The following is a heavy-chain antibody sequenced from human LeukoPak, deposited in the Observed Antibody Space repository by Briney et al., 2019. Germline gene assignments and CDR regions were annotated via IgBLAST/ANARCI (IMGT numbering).Heavy chain of an antibody. Sequence: SVKVSCKASGGTFSSYAISWVRQAPGQGLEWMGGIIPIFGTANYAQKFQGRVTITADESTSTAYMELSSLRSEDTAVYYCARVEGIAVAGTLDYWGQETLVTVPS. V-gene: IGHV1-69*13. J-gene: IGHJ4*02. CDR1: GGTFSSYA. CDR3: ARVEGIAVAGTLDY. CDR2: IIPIFGTA. D-gene: IGHD6-19*01.